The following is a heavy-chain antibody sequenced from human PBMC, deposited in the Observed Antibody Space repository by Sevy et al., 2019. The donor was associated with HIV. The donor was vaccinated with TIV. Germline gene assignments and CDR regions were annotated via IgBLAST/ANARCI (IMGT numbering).Heavy chain of an antibody. Sequence: GGSLRLSCAASGFTFSKYSMSWVRQPPGKGLEWVSTLSFGCGEINYADSVKGRFTISRDNSKNSVCLQMNNLRPEDTAVYYCAREGCTKPHDYWGQGTLVTVSS. CDR1: GFTFSKYS. J-gene: IGHJ4*02. V-gene: IGHV3-23*01. CDR3: AREGCTKPHDY. D-gene: IGHD2-8*01. CDR2: LSFGCGEI.